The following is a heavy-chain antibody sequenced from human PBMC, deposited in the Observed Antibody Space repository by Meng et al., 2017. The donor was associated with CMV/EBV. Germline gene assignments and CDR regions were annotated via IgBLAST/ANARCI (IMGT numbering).Heavy chain of an antibody. D-gene: IGHD2-2*02. Sequence: ASVKVSFKASGYTFTGYYMHWVRQAPGQGLEWMGWINPNSGGTNYAQKFQGRVTMTRDTSISTAYMELSRLRSEDTAVYYCARGHYYCRGISCYSLDYWGQGTLVTVSS. CDR1: GYTFTGYY. V-gene: IGHV1-2*02. J-gene: IGHJ4*02. CDR2: INPNSGGT. CDR3: ARGHYYCRGISCYSLDY.